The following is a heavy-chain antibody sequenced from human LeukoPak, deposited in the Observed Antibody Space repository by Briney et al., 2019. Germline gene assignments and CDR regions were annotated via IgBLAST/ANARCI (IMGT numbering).Heavy chain of an antibody. CDR1: GFTFDDYA. CDR3: AKVAGASVYGQFDY. J-gene: IGHJ4*02. D-gene: IGHD3-10*01. CDR2: ISWNSGSI. Sequence: GGSLRLSCAASGFTFDDYAMHWVRHAQGKGLEWVSGISWNSGSIGYADSVKGRFTISRDNAKNSLYLQMNSLRAEDTALYYCAKVAGASVYGQFDYWGQGTLVTVSS. V-gene: IGHV3-9*01.